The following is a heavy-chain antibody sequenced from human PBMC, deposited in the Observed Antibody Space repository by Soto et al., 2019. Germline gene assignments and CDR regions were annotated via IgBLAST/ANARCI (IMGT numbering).Heavy chain of an antibody. CDR1: GFTLSMYS. D-gene: IGHD2-21*02. J-gene: IGHJ6*02. CDR2: IPQEGSDE. CDR3: ARDQLILPAHNFFYGSNV. Sequence: DVQLEESGGGLVQPGESLRLSCEVSGFTLSMYSMTWVRQAPGKGLEWVAKIPQEGSDEHYVDSVKGQFTISRDNAKNSVYLQMNSLRAEGTAVYYCARDQLILPAHNFFYGSNVWGQGAKVTVSS. V-gene: IGHV3-7*03.